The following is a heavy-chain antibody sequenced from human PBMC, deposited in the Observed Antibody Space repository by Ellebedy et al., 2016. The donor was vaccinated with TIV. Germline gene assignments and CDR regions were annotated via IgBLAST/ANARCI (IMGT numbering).Heavy chain of an antibody. Sequence: PGGSLRLSCEASGFTLSSYWMHWVRQAPGEGLVWVSRSSSDGSRPYADSVKGRFTMSRDNAKNTLYLQMNSLRAEDTAVYYCARVEVGRSGPSYGMDVWGQGTSVTVSS. V-gene: IGHV3-74*01. D-gene: IGHD6-19*01. CDR1: GFTLSSYW. CDR2: SSSDGSRP. J-gene: IGHJ6*02. CDR3: ARVEVGRSGPSYGMDV.